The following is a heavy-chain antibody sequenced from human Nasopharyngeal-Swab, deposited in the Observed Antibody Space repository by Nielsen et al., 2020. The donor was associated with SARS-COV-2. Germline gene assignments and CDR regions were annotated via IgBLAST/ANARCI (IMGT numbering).Heavy chain of an antibody. V-gene: IGHV3-21*01. J-gene: IGHJ6*02. CDR3: ARSSGDFWSGHLYESGNYYGMDV. CDR2: ISSSSSYI. D-gene: IGHD3-3*01. Sequence: VRQAPGKGLEWVSSISSSSSYIYYADSVKGRFTISRDNAKNSLYLQMNSLRAEDTAVYYCARSSGDFWSGHLYESGNYYGMDVWGQGTTVTVSS.